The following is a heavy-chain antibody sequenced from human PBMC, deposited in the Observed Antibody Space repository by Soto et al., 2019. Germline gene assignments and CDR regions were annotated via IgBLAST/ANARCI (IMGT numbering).Heavy chain of an antibody. V-gene: IGHV1-69*06. D-gene: IGHD2-8*01. J-gene: IGHJ6*02. CDR3: ARYAPGGTHYGMDV. CDR1: GGTFSSYA. CDR2: IIPIFGTA. Sequence: SVKVSCKASGGTFSSYAISWVRQAPGQGLEWMGGIIPIFGTANYAQKFQGRVTITADKSTSTAYMELSSLRSEDTAVYYCARYAPGGTHYGMDVWGQGTTVTVSS.